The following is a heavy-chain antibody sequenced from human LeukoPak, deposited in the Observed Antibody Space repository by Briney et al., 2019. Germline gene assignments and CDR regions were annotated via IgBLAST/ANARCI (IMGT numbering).Heavy chain of an antibody. CDR2: ISSGNTI. Sequence: PGGSLRLSCAASGFTFSDYYMSWIRQAPGKGLEWISYISSGNTIYYADSVKGRFTISRDNAENSLYLLLNSLRVEDTAVYYCARGSTLGSCTSSSCHNWFDPWGQGTLVTVSS. V-gene: IGHV3-11*04. J-gene: IGHJ5*02. CDR3: ARGSTLGSCTSSSCHNWFDP. D-gene: IGHD2-2*01. CDR1: GFTFSDYY.